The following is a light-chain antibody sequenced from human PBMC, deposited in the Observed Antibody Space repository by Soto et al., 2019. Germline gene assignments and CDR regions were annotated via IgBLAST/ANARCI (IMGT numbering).Light chain of an antibody. CDR3: CSYAGSSTFHVV. CDR1: NSDVGSYNL. V-gene: IGLV2-23*03. Sequence: QSVLTQPASVSGSPGQSITISCTGTNSDVGSYNLVSWYQQHPGKAPKLMIYEGSKRPSGVSNRFSGSKSGNTASLTISGLQAEDEADYYCCSYAGSSTFHVVFGGGTKLTVL. CDR2: EGS. J-gene: IGLJ2*01.